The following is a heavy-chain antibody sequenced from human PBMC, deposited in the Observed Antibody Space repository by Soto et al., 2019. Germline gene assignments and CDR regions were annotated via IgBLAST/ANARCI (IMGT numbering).Heavy chain of an antibody. CDR2: ISSRGTDV. J-gene: IGHJ4*02. CDR3: ARTPAGDCPFDY. D-gene: IGHD2-21*02. CDR1: GFTFSDYY. V-gene: IGHV3-11*01. Sequence: PGGSLRLSCAASGFTFSDYYMTWIRQAPGKGLEWISFISSRGTDVSYAASVKGRFSISRDNSESSLYLQMNSLRADDTAVYYRARTPAGDCPFDYWGQGTLVTVSS.